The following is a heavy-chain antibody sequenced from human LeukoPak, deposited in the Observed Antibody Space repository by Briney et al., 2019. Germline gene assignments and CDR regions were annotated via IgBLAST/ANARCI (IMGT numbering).Heavy chain of an antibody. CDR2: ISGSGGST. CDR3: ATLNGGYFDWLTQRGGYFDY. CDR1: GFAFGSYA. Sequence: PGGSLRLSCAVSGFAFGSYAMSWVRQAPGKGLEWVSAISGSGGSTYYADSVKGRFTISRDNSKNTLYLQMNSLRAEDTAVYYCATLNGGYFDWLTQRGGYFDYWGQGTLVTVSS. V-gene: IGHV3-23*01. D-gene: IGHD3-9*01. J-gene: IGHJ4*02.